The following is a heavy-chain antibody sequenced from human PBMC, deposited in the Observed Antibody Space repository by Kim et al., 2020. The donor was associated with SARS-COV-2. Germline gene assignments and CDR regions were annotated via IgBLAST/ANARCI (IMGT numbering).Heavy chain of an antibody. J-gene: IGHJ4*02. CDR2: IDPSDSYT. Sequence: GESLKISCKGSGYSFTSYWISWVRQMPGKGLEWMGRIDPSDSYTNYSPSFQGHVTISADKSISTAYLQWSSLKASDTAMYYCARPYRSYDFWSGYYFNWGQGTLVTVAS. D-gene: IGHD3-3*01. V-gene: IGHV5-10-1*01. CDR1: GYSFTSYW. CDR3: ARPYRSYDFWSGYYFN.